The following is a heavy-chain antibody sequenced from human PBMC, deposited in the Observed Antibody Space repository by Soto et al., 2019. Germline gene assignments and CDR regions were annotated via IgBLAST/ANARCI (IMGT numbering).Heavy chain of an antibody. CDR3: AREYNWNSIYYGMDV. Sequence: ASVNVSCKASGYTFTSYGISWVRQAPGQGLEWMGWISAYNGNTNYAQKLQGRVTMTTDTSTSTAYMELRSLRSDDTAVYYCAREYNWNSIYYGMDVWGQGTTVTVSS. D-gene: IGHD1-7*01. V-gene: IGHV1-18*01. J-gene: IGHJ6*02. CDR1: GYTFTSYG. CDR2: ISAYNGNT.